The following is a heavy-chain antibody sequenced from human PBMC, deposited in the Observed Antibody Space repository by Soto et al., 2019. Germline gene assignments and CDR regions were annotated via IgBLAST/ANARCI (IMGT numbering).Heavy chain of an antibody. CDR1: GFSFSNAW. CDR3: TTEVRYSGSSCPRPHY. CDR2: IKSKPDGGTI. J-gene: IGHJ4*02. V-gene: IGHV3-15*01. Sequence: EVQVVESGGGLVKPGGSLRLSCAASGFSFSNAWMSWVRQAPGKGLEWVGRIKSKPDGGTIDYAAPVKGRFTISRDDSKHTVYLQMNSLKTEDTAVYYCTTEVRYSGSSCPRPHYWGQGTLVTVSS. D-gene: IGHD6-6*01.